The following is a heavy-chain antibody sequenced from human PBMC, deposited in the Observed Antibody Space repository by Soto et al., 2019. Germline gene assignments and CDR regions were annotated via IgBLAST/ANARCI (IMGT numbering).Heavy chain of an antibody. J-gene: IGHJ3*01. Sequence: QPGGSLRLSCAASGFTFADYTLHWVRQAPGKGLEWVSLSGWDGRDTYYADSVQGRFTISRDNGNNYLFLHMNSLGSDDAAFYYCAATWPADAFDVWGQGTVVTVSS. D-gene: IGHD1-26*01. CDR1: GFTFADYT. V-gene: IGHV3-43*01. CDR3: AATWPADAFDV. CDR2: SGWDGRDT.